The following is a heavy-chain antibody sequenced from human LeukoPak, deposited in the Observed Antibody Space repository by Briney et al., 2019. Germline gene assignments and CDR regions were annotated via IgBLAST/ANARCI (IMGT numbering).Heavy chain of an antibody. J-gene: IGHJ5*02. V-gene: IGHV4-61*02. CDR1: GGSISSGSYY. CDR2: IYTSGST. D-gene: IGHD3-3*01. Sequence: SETLSLTCTVSGGSISSGSYYWSWIRQPAGKGLEWIGRIYTSGSTNYNPSLKSRVTISVDTSKNQFSLKLSSVTAADTAVYYCAREAVTIFGVVRTQTTKLPHRFDPWGQGTLVTVSS. CDR3: AREAVTIFGVVRTQTTKLPHRFDP.